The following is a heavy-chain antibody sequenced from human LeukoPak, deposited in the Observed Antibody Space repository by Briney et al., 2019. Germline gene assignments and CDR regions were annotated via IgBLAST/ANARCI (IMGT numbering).Heavy chain of an antibody. CDR1: GGSISSYY. CDR2: IYYSGST. V-gene: IGHV4-59*12. J-gene: IGHJ3*02. CDR3: AREGGTGGDAFDI. Sequence: SETLSLTCTVSGGSISSYYWSWIRQPPGKGLEWIGYIYYSGSTYYNPSLKSRVTISVDTSKNQFSLKLSSVTAADTAVYYCAREGGTGGDAFDIWGQGTMVTVSS. D-gene: IGHD1-26*01.